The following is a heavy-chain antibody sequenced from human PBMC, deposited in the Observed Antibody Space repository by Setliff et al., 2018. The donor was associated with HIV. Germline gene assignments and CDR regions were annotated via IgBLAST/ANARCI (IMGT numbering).Heavy chain of an antibody. CDR1: GDPISGNY. V-gene: IGHV4-4*07. CDR2: IYATGST. D-gene: IGHD3-22*01. J-gene: IGHJ4*02. CDR3: ARDRSDRLHFDY. Sequence: LSLTCTVSGDPISGNYWTWIRQPAGKGPEWIGHIYATGSTNYNPSLKSRLTISMDTSKNQFSLNLSSVTAADTAVYYCARDRSDRLHFDYWGQGTLVTVSS.